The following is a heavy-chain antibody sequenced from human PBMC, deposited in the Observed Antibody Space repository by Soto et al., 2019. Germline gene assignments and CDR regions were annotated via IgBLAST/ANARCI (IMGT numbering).Heavy chain of an antibody. Sequence: QVQLEESGPGLVKPSETLSLTCTVSGGSISSHYWSWVRQAPGKGLEWIGCIYYRGNTFYNPSLKSRGPISVDTSNNQFSLKLDSVTPADTAVYYCARDGREASGIDVWGQGTAVTVSS. D-gene: IGHD1-26*01. CDR3: ARDGREASGIDV. J-gene: IGHJ6*02. CDR2: IYYRGNT. V-gene: IGHV4-59*11. CDR1: GGSISSHY.